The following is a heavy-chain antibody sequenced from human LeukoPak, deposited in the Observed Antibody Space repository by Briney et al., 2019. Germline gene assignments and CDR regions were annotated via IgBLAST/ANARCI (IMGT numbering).Heavy chain of an antibody. CDR2: IYYSGST. Sequence: SETLSLTCTVSGGSISSYYWSWIRQPPGKGLEWIGYIYYSGSTNYNPSLKSRVTISVDTSKNQFSLKLSSVTAADTAVYYCARRGYDILTGYYNGYYFDYWGQGTLVTVSS. V-gene: IGHV4-59*08. J-gene: IGHJ4*02. CDR3: ARRGYDILTGYYNGYYFDY. CDR1: GGSISSYY. D-gene: IGHD3-9*01.